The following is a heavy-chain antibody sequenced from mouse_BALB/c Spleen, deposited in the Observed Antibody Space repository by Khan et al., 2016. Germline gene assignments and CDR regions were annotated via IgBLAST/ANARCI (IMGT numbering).Heavy chain of an antibody. CDR2: IYTYSGES. CDR3: ARDRYYYGSSGYFDV. D-gene: IGHD1-1*01. Sequence: QIQLVQSGPELKKPGKTVKISCKASGYTFTNYGINWVKQAPGKGLKWMGWIYTYSGESTYAADFKGRFALSLETSANIAYLQINILTNEDTATYFCARDRYYYGSSGYFDVWGAGTTVTVSS. J-gene: IGHJ1*01. V-gene: IGHV9-3-1*01. CDR1: GYTFTNYG.